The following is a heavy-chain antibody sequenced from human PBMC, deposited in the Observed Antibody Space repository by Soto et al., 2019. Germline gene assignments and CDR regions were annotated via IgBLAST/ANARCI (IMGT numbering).Heavy chain of an antibody. J-gene: IGHJ6*02. Sequence: SETLSLTCAVYGGSFSGYYWSWIRQPPGKGLEWIGEVNHSGSTNYNPSLKSRITISIDTSKNQFSLKLSAVTAADTGIYYCGREGAFLFGGNSAYYPPMNVWGQGTRAT. D-gene: IGHD1-26*01. CDR3: GREGAFLFGGNSAYYPPMNV. V-gene: IGHV4-34*01. CDR2: VNHSGST. CDR1: GGSFSGYY.